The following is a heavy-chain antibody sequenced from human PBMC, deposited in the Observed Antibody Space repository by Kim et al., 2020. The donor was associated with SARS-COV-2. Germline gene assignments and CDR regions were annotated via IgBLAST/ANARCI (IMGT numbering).Heavy chain of an antibody. Sequence: GGSLRLSCAASGFTFSNYAMHWVRQAPGKGLEWVAVISYDGSNKYYADSVKGRFTISRDNSKNTLYLQMNSVRAEDTAVYNCARGMAAAADDAFDIWGQG. CDR2: ISYDGSNK. J-gene: IGHJ3*02. V-gene: IGHV3-30*04. D-gene: IGHD6-13*01. CDR1: GFTFSNYA. CDR3: ARGMAAAADDAFDI.